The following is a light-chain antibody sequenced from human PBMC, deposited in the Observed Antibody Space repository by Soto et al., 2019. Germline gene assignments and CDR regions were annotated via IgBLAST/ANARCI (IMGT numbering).Light chain of an antibody. J-gene: IGLJ1*01. CDR3: CSYAGSYTYI. Sequence: QCVLTQPGSVSGSPGQSVTISCTGSYSDVGTFYFVSWYQQYPGKGPKLIIYDVTERPSGVPDRFSGSKSGNTASLTISGLQAEDEADYYCCSYAGSYTYIYGSGTKVTVL. CDR1: YSDVGTFYF. V-gene: IGLV2-11*01. CDR2: DVT.